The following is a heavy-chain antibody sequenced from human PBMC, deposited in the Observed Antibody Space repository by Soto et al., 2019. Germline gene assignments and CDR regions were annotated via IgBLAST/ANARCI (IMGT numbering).Heavy chain of an antibody. CDR1: WFSLSSTRGA. Sequence: QITLKVSDPTLVKPTQSLTLTCTFSWFSLSSTRGAVGCIHQSPGKALEWLELIYWDDDKRYSPCRKSRITITKETAKTQVVLTMTNMDPVDTATYYFSHSVVAGLGYYFDYWGQGTLVTVSS. CDR2: IYWDDDK. CDR3: SHSVVAGLGYYFDY. J-gene: IGHJ4*02. V-gene: IGHV2-5*02. D-gene: IGHD6-19*01.